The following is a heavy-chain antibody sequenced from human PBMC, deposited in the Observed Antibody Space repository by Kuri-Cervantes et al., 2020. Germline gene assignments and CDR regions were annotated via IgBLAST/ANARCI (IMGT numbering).Heavy chain of an antibody. CDR2: IWYDGSNK. D-gene: IGHD3-3*01. V-gene: IGHV3-33*01. CDR1: GFTFSSYG. J-gene: IGHJ6*02. CDR3: ASSYFWSGYYHPGPKPDDYYYYGMDV. Sequence: GESLKISCAASGFTFSSYGMHWVRQAPGKGLEWVAVIWYDGSNKYYADSVKGRFTISRDNSKNTLYLQMNSLRAEDTAVYYCASSYFWSGYYHPGPKPDDYYYYGMDVWGQGTTVTVSS.